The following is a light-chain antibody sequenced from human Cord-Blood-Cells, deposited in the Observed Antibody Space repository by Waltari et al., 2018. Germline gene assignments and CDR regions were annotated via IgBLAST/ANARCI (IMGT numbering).Light chain of an antibody. Sequence: DIVMTQSPLSLPVPPGEPASISCRSSQGLLHSNGYNYLDWYLQKPGQSPQLLIYLGSNRASGVPDRFSGSGSGTDFTLKISRVEAEDVGVYYCMQALQTPYTFGQGTKLEIK. CDR1: QGLLHSNGYNY. V-gene: IGKV2-28*01. CDR2: LGS. CDR3: MQALQTPYT. J-gene: IGKJ2*01.